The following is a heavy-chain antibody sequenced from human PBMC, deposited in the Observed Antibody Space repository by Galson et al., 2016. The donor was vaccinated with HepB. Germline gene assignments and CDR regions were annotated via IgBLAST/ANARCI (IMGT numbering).Heavy chain of an antibody. Sequence: SLRLSCAASGFTFSSYGIHWVRQAPGKGLEWVAVISYDGNNKYYADSVKGRSTISRDNSKNTLYLQMSSLRAEDTAVYYCARGAYNWNDVVFWFDPWGQGTLVTVSS. J-gene: IGHJ5*02. CDR2: ISYDGNNK. D-gene: IGHD1-20*01. V-gene: IGHV3-30*03. CDR1: GFTFSSYG. CDR3: ARGAYNWNDVVFWFDP.